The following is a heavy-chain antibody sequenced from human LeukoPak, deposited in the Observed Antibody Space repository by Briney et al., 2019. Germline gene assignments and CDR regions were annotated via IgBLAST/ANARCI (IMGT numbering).Heavy chain of an antibody. CDR3: ARGAGYCRAGSCYPGAFNWSDP. J-gene: IGHJ5*02. V-gene: IGHV4-38-2*02. CDR2: IYHSGST. D-gene: IGHD2-15*01. Sequence: SETLSLTCTVSGYSISSGYYWGWIRQPPGKGLEWIGSIYHSGSTYYNPSLKSRVTISVDTSKNQFSLKLSSVTAADTAVYYCARGAGYCRAGSCYPGAFNWSDPWGQGTLVTVSS. CDR1: GYSISSGYY.